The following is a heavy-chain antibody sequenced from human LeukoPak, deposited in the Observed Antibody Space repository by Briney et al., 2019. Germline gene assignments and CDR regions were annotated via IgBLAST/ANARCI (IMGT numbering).Heavy chain of an antibody. Sequence: GSLRLSRAASGPSLSNYGIHWVRQAPGKGLEWVAFISYDETDKYYADSVKGRFTISSDNSKSTLFLQMNSLRVEDTAVYYCARESGWGHPHTFDFWGQGTMVTVSS. CDR2: ISYDETDK. CDR1: GPSLSNYG. D-gene: IGHD3-3*01. V-gene: IGHV3-30*03. CDR3: ARESGWGHPHTFDF. J-gene: IGHJ3*01.